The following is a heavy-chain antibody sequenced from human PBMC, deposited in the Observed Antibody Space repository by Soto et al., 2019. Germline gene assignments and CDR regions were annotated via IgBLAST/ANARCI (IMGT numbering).Heavy chain of an antibody. Sequence: SETIPLTSTVFGCSVRAGSYYWAWIRQPPGKGLEWIGHIYHSGSTIYNPSLKSRVTISIDTSKSQFSLNLNSMTAADTAVYYCARASGSGSYYYFDYWGQGTLVTVSS. J-gene: IGHJ4*02. CDR3: ARASGSGSYYYFDY. D-gene: IGHD3-10*01. CDR1: GCSVRAGSYY. CDR2: IYHSGST. V-gene: IGHV4-61*01.